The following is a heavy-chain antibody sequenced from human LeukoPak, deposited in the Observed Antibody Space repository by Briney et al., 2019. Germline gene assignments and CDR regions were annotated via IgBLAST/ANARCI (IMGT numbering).Heavy chain of an antibody. CDR3: ARHQNRYGSGSYTLYYYYGMDV. CDR2: IYYSGST. D-gene: IGHD3-10*01. Sequence: SETLSLTCTVSGGSISSYYWSWIRQPPGKGLEWIGYIYYSGSTNYNPSLKSRVTISVDTSKNQFSLKLSSVTAADTAVYYCARHQNRYGSGSYTLYYYYGMDVWGQGPTVTVSS. J-gene: IGHJ6*02. CDR1: GGSISSYY. V-gene: IGHV4-59*08.